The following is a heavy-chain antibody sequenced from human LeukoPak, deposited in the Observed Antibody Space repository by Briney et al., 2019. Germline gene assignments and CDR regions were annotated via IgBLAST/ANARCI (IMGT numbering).Heavy chain of an antibody. CDR3: VRGAVGTGVWFDP. D-gene: IGHD1-26*01. CDR1: GFTFSGYW. CDR2: INIDGATT. J-gene: IGHJ5*02. V-gene: IGHV3-74*01. Sequence: GGSLRLSCAASGFTFSGYWMHWVRQAPGKGLEWVSRINIDGATTNYADSVKGRFTISRDNAKNTLRPQMNSLRADDTAVYYCVRGAVGTGVWFDPWGQGTLVTVSS.